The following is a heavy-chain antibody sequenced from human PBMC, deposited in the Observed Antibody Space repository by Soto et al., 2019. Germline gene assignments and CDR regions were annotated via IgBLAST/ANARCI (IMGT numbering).Heavy chain of an antibody. J-gene: IGHJ4*02. CDR1: GVSISSSNYH. CDR2: IYYTGST. Sequence: SETLSLTCTVYGVSISSSNYHWGWIRQPPGKGLEWIGSIYYTGSTHYNPSLKSRVTISVDTSKNQFSLKLSSVTAADTAVYYCALTSNWNYGTWTFDDWGQGTLVTVSS. CDR3: ALTSNWNYGTWTFDD. D-gene: IGHD1-7*01. V-gene: IGHV4-39*07.